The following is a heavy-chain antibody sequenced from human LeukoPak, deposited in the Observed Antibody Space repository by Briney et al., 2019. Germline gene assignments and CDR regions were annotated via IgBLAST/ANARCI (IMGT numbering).Heavy chain of an antibody. CDR3: ARSSGGWDRYYFFSMDV. V-gene: IGHV4-4*07. CDR1: GGSITSYY. CDR2: IYTSGST. J-gene: IGHJ6*03. Sequence: PSETLSLTCSVSGGSITSYYWSWIRQPAGKGLEWIGRIYTSGSTNYNPSLESRVTMSLDTSKNQFSLKLSSVTAADTAVYYCARSSGGWDRYYFFSMDVWGKGTTVTISS. D-gene: IGHD6-19*01.